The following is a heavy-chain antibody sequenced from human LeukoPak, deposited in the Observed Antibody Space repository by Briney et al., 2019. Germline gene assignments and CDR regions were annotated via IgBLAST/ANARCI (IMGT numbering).Heavy chain of an antibody. CDR3: ARGILFGAAAGTEPFDY. V-gene: IGHV3-13*01. CDR1: GFTFSSYD. CDR2: IVTAGYT. D-gene: IGHD6-13*01. J-gene: IGHJ4*02. Sequence: GGPLRLSYAASGFTFSSYDMHWVPPATGKGLEWFSAIVTAGYTYYPGSEKRRFTISRENAKNSLYLQMNSLRAGDTAVYYCARGILFGAAAGTEPFDYWGQGTLVSVSS.